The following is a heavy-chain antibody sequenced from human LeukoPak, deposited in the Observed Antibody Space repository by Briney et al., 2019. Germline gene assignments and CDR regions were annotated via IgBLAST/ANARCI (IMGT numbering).Heavy chain of an antibody. V-gene: IGHV3-30*18. D-gene: IGHD3-22*01. CDR3: AKEESRYYYDSSGYYFDY. CDR1: GFTFSSYG. CDR2: ISYDGSNK. J-gene: IGHJ4*02. Sequence: PGGSLRLSCAASGFTFSSYGMHWVRQAPGKGLEWVAVISYDGSNKYYADSVKGRFTISRDNSKNTLYLQMNSLRAEDTAVYYCAKEESRYYYDSSGYYFDYWGQGTLVTVSS.